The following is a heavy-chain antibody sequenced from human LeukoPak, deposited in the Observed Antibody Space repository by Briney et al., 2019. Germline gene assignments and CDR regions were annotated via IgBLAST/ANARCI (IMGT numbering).Heavy chain of an antibody. CDR1: GFTFSSYA. CDR3: AKGPKQWLIGNFDC. J-gene: IGHJ4*02. D-gene: IGHD6-19*01. Sequence: GGSLRLSCAASGFTFSSYAMSWVRQAPGKGLEWVSAISGSGGNTYYADSVKGRFTISRDNSKNTLYLQMHSLRAEDTAVHYCAKGPKQWLIGNFDCWGQGTLVTVSS. CDR2: ISGSGGNT. V-gene: IGHV3-23*01.